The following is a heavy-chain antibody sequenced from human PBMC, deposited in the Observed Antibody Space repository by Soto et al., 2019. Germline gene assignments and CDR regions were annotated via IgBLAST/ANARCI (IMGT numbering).Heavy chain of an antibody. CDR2: IIPILGIA. Sequence: QVQLVQSGAEVKKPGSSVKVSCKATGGTFSSYTISWVRQAPGQGLEWMGRIIPILGIANYAQKFQGRVTITADKSTSTAYMELRSMRSEDTAVYYCARDHIVVVTATYYYGMDVWGQGTTVTVSS. CDR1: GGTFSSYT. D-gene: IGHD2-21*02. CDR3: ARDHIVVVTATYYYGMDV. J-gene: IGHJ6*02. V-gene: IGHV1-69*08.